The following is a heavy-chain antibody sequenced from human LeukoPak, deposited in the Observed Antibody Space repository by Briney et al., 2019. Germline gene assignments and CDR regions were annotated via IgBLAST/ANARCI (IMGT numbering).Heavy chain of an antibody. CDR2: IYHSGRT. Sequence: SETLSLTCTVSGYSISSGYFWGWIRQPPGKGLEWIGNIYHSGRTYYNPSLKSRVTISVDTSKNQFSLKLSSVTAADTAVYYCARDLYSGSYLRYFDYWGQGTLVTVSS. D-gene: IGHD1-26*01. J-gene: IGHJ4*02. V-gene: IGHV4-38-2*02. CDR3: ARDLYSGSYLRYFDY. CDR1: GYSISSGYF.